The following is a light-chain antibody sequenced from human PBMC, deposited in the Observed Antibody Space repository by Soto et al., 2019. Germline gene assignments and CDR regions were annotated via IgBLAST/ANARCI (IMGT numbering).Light chain of an antibody. Sequence: QSALTQPHSVSGSPGQSVTISCTGTSSDVGNYNYVSWYQQHPGKAPKLMIYDVNKRPSGVPDRFSGSKSGNTASLTISGLQAEDGADYYCCSYAGSFTVVFGGGTKPTVL. CDR2: DVN. J-gene: IGLJ2*01. CDR3: CSYAGSFTVV. CDR1: SSDVGNYNY. V-gene: IGLV2-11*01.